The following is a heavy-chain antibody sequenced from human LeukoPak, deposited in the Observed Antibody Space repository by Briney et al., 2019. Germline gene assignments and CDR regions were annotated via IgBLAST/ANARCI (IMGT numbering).Heavy chain of an antibody. D-gene: IGHD6-13*01. CDR2: INWNGGST. V-gene: IGHV3-20*04. J-gene: IGHJ6*02. Sequence: PGGSLRLSCAASGFTFDDYGMSWVRQAPGKGLEWVSGINWNGGSTGYADSVKGRFTISRDNAKNSLYLQMNSLRAEDTALYYCARGGYSSSWSPNYYYGMDVWGQGTTVTVSS. CDR3: ARGGYSSSWSPNYYYGMDV. CDR1: GFTFDDYG.